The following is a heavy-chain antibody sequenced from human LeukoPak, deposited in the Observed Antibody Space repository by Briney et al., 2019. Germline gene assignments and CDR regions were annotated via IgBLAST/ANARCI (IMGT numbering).Heavy chain of an antibody. CDR1: GFIFSSAW. J-gene: IGHJ4*02. CDR3: ARGFCSSTSCYQGPFDF. CDR2: IKNKTNGGTT. V-gene: IGHV3-15*01. Sequence: PGGSLRLSCAASGFIFSSAWMTWVRQAPGKGLKWVGHIKNKTNGGTTDYAAPVKGRFIISRDDSENTLYLQMNSLRTEDTAVYYCARGFCSSTSCYQGPFDFWGQGTLVTVSS. D-gene: IGHD2-2*01.